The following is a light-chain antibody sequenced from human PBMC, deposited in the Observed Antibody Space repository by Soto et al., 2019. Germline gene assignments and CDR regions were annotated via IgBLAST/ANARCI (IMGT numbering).Light chain of an antibody. CDR1: SSNIGAPYD. V-gene: IGLV1-40*01. Sequence: QSVLTQPPSVSGAPGQRVTFSCTGSSSNIGAPYDVHWYQQLPGAAPKLLIYGNNNRPSGVPDRFSGSKSGTSASLAITGLQAEDEADYYCQSYDSSLSAWVFGGGTKLTVL. J-gene: IGLJ3*02. CDR2: GNN. CDR3: QSYDSSLSAWV.